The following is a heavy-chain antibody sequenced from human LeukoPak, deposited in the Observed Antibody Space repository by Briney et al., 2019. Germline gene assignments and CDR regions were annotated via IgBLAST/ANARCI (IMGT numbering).Heavy chain of an antibody. CDR3: AKNGDRGAYCTGGTCYPYFYYYMDV. D-gene: IGHD2-15*01. V-gene: IGHV3-30*18. Sequence: GGSLRLSCAASGFTFSSSAKHWVRQAPGKGLEWVAVISYQGSNKYYADSVKGRFTISRDNSKNTLYLQMNSLRAEDTAIYYCAKNGDRGAYCTGGTCYPYFYYYMDVWGKGTTVTI. CDR2: ISYQGSNK. CDR1: GFTFSSSA. J-gene: IGHJ6*03.